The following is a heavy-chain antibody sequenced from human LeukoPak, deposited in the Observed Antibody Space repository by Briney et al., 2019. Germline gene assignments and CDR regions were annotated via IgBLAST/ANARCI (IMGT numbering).Heavy chain of an antibody. V-gene: IGHV4-34*01. J-gene: IGHJ4*02. D-gene: IGHD1-14*01. CDR1: GGSFSGYY. CDR3: AREYNGDYFDY. CDR2: INHSGST. Sequence: KASETLSLTCAVYGGSFSGYYWSWIRQPPGKGLEWIGEINHSGSTNYNPSLKSRVTISVDTSKNQFSLKLSSVTAADTAVYYCAREYNGDYFDYWGQGTLVTVSS.